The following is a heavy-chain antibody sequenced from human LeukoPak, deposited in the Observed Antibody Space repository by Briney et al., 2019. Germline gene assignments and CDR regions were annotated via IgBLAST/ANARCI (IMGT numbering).Heavy chain of an antibody. Sequence: SETLSLTCTVSGGSISSGDYYWAWIRQPPGSGLEWIGSIYYTGSTYYNPSFKSRVTISIDKSKNQFSLRLSSVTAADTVDYYCARRNYGSGLDVWGQGTTVTVSS. CDR3: ARRNYGSGLDV. D-gene: IGHD3-10*01. CDR1: GGSISSGDYY. V-gene: IGHV4-39*01. J-gene: IGHJ6*02. CDR2: IYYTGST.